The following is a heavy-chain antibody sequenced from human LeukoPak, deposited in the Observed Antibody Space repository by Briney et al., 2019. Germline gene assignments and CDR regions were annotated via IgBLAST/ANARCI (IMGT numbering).Heavy chain of an antibody. J-gene: IGHJ3*02. CDR1: GFTFSSYS. Sequence: PGGSLRLSCAASGFTFSSYSMNWVRQAPGKGLEWVSYISSSGSTIYYADSVKGRFTISRDNAKNSLYLQMNSLRAEDTAVYYCASNNDYGEAFDIWGQGTMVTVSS. CDR2: ISSSGSTI. CDR3: ASNNDYGEAFDI. D-gene: IGHD4-17*01. V-gene: IGHV3-48*01.